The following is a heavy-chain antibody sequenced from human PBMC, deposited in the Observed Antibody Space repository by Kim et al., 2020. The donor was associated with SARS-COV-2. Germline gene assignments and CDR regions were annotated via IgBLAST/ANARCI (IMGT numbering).Heavy chain of an antibody. CDR1: GFTFSSYA. D-gene: IGHD3-10*01. J-gene: IGHJ5*02. V-gene: IGHV3-30*04. CDR3: AREHCYVSGVGSTEFDP. Sequence: GGSLRLSCAASGFTFSSYAMHWVRQAPGKGLEWVTVTSYGGRNKFYADSVKGRFTISRDTSKNTLYLQMDSLRIEDTAVYYCAREHCYVSGVGSTEFDP. CDR2: TSYGGRNK.